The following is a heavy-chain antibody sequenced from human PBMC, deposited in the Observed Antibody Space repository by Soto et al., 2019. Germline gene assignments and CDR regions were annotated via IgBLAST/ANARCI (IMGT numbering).Heavy chain of an antibody. CDR1: GFTFSSYW. CDR2: IKQDGSEK. D-gene: IGHD3-3*01. V-gene: IGHV3-7*05. Sequence: GGSLRLSCAASGFTFSSYWMSWVRQAPGKGLEWVANIKQDGSEKYYVDSVKGRFTISRDNAKNSLYLQMNSLRAEDTAVYYCARVGGTIFGVVRNWFDPWGQGTLVTVSS. CDR3: ARVGGTIFGVVRNWFDP. J-gene: IGHJ5*02.